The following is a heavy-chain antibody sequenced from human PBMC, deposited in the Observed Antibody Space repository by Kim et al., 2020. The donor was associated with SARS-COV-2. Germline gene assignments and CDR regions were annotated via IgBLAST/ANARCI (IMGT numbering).Heavy chain of an antibody. J-gene: IGHJ3*02. V-gene: IGHV3-30*02. Sequence: DSVKGRFTISRDNSKNTLYLQMNSLRAEDTAVYYCAKGEILTGFDAFDIWGQGTMVTVSS. D-gene: IGHD3-9*01. CDR3: AKGEILTGFDAFDI.